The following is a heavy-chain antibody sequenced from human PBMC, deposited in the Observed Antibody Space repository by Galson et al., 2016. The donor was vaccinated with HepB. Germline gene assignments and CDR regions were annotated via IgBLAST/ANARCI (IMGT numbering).Heavy chain of an antibody. CDR1: GFTFSGYW. J-gene: IGHJ4*02. CDR3: ASAPEATESEY. D-gene: IGHD1-1*01. Sequence: SLRLSCAASGFTFSGYWMTWVRQAPGKGLEWVANIKQDGSEKNYVDSVKGRFTISRDNAENLVYLQMNSLRAEDTAMYYCASAPEATESEYWGQGTLVTVSP. V-gene: IGHV3-7*01. CDR2: IKQDGSEK.